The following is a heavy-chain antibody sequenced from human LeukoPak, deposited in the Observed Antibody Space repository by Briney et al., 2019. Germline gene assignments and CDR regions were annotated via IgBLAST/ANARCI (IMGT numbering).Heavy chain of an antibody. V-gene: IGHV1-2*04. J-gene: IGHJ6*02. D-gene: IGHD3-10*01. CDR1: GYTFTGYY. Sequence: ASVKVSCKASGYTFTGYYMHWVRQAPGQGLEWMGWINPNSGGTNYAQKFQGWVTMTRDTSISTAYMELSRLRSDDTAVYYCARDRHSFLWFGELGGNYGMDVWGQGTTVTVSS. CDR2: INPNSGGT. CDR3: ARDRHSFLWFGELGGNYGMDV.